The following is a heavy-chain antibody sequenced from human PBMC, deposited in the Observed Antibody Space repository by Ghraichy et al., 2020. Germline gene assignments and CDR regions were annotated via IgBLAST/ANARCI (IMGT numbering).Heavy chain of an antibody. CDR1: GGSISSGGYS. J-gene: IGHJ4*02. Sequence: LSLTCAVSGGSISSGGYSWSWIRQPPGKGLEWIGYIYHSGSTYYNPSLKSRVTISVDRSKNQFSLKLSSVTAADTAVYYCARGGLRITMVRGVIPEYFDYWGQGTLVTVSS. D-gene: IGHD3-10*01. CDR2: IYHSGST. CDR3: ARGGLRITMVRGVIPEYFDY. V-gene: IGHV4-30-2*01.